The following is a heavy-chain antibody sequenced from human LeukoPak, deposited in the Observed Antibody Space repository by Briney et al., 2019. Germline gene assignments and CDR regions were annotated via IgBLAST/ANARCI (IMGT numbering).Heavy chain of an antibody. CDR2: ISWNSGSI. CDR1: GFTFGSSA. Sequence: PGGSLRLSCAASGFTFGSSAMSWVRQAPGKGPEWVSGISWNSGSIGYADSVKGRFTISRDNAKNSLYQQMNSLRAEDTALYYCAKDPHRFLEWLNPPDYWGQGTLVTVSS. J-gene: IGHJ4*02. D-gene: IGHD3-3*01. V-gene: IGHV3-9*01. CDR3: AKDPHRFLEWLNPPDY.